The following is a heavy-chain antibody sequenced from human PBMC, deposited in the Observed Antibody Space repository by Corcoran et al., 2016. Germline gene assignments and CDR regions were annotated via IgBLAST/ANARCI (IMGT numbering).Heavy chain of an antibody. V-gene: IGHV3-33*01. CDR3: ARDGAAVAGEQFDY. D-gene: IGHD6-19*01. CDR1: GFTFSSYG. CDR2: IWYDGSNK. Sequence: QVQLVESGGGVVQPGRSLRLSCAASGFTFSSYGMHWVRQAPGKGLEWVAVIWYDGSNKYYADSVKGRFTISRDNSKNTLYLQMNSLRAEDTAVYYCARDGAAVAGEQFDYWGQGTLVTVS. J-gene: IGHJ4*02.